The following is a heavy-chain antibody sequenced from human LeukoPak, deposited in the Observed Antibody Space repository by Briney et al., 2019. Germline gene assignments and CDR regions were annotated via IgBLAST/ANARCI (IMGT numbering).Heavy chain of an antibody. CDR2: IINSGSST. CDR1: GFTFSTYN. D-gene: IGHD6-19*01. CDR3: AKAVAGYYYMDV. J-gene: IGHJ6*03. V-gene: IGHV3-23*05. Sequence: GGSLRLSCVASGFTFSTYNMNWFRQAPGEGLEWVSSIINSGSSTFYADSVKGRCTISRDNSKNTMYLELSSLRTEDAAVYFCAKAVAGYYYMDVWGKGTTVAVSS.